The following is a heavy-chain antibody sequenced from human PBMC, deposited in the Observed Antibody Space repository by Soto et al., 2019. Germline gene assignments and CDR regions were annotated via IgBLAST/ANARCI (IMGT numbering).Heavy chain of an antibody. CDR2: ISAYNGNT. Sequence: QVPLVQSGAEVKKPGASVKVSCKASGYTFTSYGISWVRQAPGQGLEWMGWISAYNGNTNYAQKLQGRVTMTTDTSTSTAYMELRSLRSAVTAVYYCARDYAFGYYDISGYPGDYWGQGTLVTFSS. CDR3: ARDYAFGYYDISGYPGDY. CDR1: GYTFTSYG. D-gene: IGHD3-22*01. J-gene: IGHJ4*02. V-gene: IGHV1-18*01.